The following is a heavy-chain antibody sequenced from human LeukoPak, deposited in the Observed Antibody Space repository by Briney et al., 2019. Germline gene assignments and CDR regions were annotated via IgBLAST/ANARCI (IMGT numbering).Heavy chain of an antibody. Sequence: SGGPLRLSCAASGFTFSSYAMHWVSQAPGKGLEYVSAISSNGGSTYYANSVKGRFTISRDNSKNTLYLQMGSLRAEDMAVYYCARGRIRADYWGQGTLVTVSS. CDR3: ARGRIRADY. J-gene: IGHJ4*02. CDR2: ISSNGGST. CDR1: GFTFSSYA. V-gene: IGHV3-64*01.